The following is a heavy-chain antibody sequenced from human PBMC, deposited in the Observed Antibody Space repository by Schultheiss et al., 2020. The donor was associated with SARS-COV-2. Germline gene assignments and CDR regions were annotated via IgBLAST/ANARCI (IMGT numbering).Heavy chain of an antibody. CDR3: ARGSSSHYYYYGMDV. V-gene: IGHV1-18*01. Sequence: ASVKVSCKASGYTFTSYGISWVRQAPGQGLEWMGWISAYNGNTNYAQKFQGRVTMTTDTSTSTAYMELRSLRSDDTAVYYCARGSSSHYYYYGMDVWGQGTTVTVSS. D-gene: IGHD6-13*01. CDR1: GYTFTSYG. J-gene: IGHJ6*02. CDR2: ISAYNGNT.